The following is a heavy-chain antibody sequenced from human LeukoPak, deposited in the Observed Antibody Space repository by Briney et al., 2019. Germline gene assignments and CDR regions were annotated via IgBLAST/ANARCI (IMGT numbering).Heavy chain of an antibody. CDR1: AFTFTNSG. Sequence: GGSLRLSSAAPAFTFTNSGMSRVRQGPWMGLDCVGRIISKADDEKTYYAAPVKSRFTISRDDSKNTVYLKMNSLKTEDTAVYYCFSDTQLSTGGRDYWGQGTLVTVSS. J-gene: IGHJ4*02. D-gene: IGHD2-2*01. V-gene: IGHV3-15*01. CDR3: FSDTQLSTGGRDY. CDR2: IISKADDEKT.